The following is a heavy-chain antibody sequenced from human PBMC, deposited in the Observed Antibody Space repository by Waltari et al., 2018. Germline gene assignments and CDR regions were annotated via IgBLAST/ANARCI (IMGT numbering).Heavy chain of an antibody. CDR3: ARDRVAVAGIHKLGMDV. V-gene: IGHV3-33*01. D-gene: IGHD6-19*01. J-gene: IGHJ6*02. Sequence: QVQLVESGGGVVQPGRSLRLSCAASGFIFSSYGMHWVRQAPGKGLEWVAVIWYDGSNKYYADSVKGRFTISRDNSKNTLYLQMNSLRAEDTAVYYCARDRVAVAGIHKLGMDVWGQGTTVTVSS. CDR1: GFIFSSYG. CDR2: IWYDGSNK.